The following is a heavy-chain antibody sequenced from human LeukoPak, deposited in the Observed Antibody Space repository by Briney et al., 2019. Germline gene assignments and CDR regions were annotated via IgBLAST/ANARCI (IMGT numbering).Heavy chain of an antibody. CDR3: ARDHYYDSSGYYGWFDP. CDR2: ISSSSSYI. J-gene: IGHJ5*02. V-gene: IGHV3-21*01. Sequence: GGSLRLSCAASGFTFSSYSMNWVRQAPGKGLEWVSSISSSSSYIYCADSVKGRFTISRDNAKNSLYLQMNSLRAEDTAVYYCARDHYYDSSGYYGWFDPWGQGTLVTVSS. CDR1: GFTFSSYS. D-gene: IGHD3-22*01.